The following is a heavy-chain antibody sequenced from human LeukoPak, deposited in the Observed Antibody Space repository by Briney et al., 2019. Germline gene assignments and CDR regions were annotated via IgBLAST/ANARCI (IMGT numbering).Heavy chain of an antibody. J-gene: IGHJ4*02. CDR1: GGSISSSSYY. CDR3: ARVHSSGWSRFDY. D-gene: IGHD6-19*01. V-gene: IGHV4-39*07. CDR2: IYYSGST. Sequence: PSETLSLTCTVSGGSISSSSYYWGWIRQPPGKGLEWIGSIYYSGSTYYNPSLKSRVTISVDTSKNQFSPKLSSVTAADTAVYYCARVHSSGWSRFDYWGQGTLVTVSS.